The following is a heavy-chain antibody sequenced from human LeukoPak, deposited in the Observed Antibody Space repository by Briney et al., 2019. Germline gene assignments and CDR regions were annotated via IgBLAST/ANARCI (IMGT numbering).Heavy chain of an antibody. V-gene: IGHV3-30*04. CDR3: ARGGSVVVPAAAPVTPADV. Sequence: PGGSLRLSCAASGFTFSSYAMHWVRQAPGKGLEWVAVISYDGRKKYYADSVKGRFTISRDNSKNTLYLQMNNLGVEDTAVYYCARGGSVVVPAAAPVTPADVWGKGTTVTVSS. CDR1: GFTFSSYA. D-gene: IGHD2-2*01. CDR2: ISYDGRKK. J-gene: IGHJ6*04.